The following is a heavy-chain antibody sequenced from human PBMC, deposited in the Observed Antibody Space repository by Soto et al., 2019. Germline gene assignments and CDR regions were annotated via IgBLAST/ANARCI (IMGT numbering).Heavy chain of an antibody. J-gene: IGHJ4*02. CDR2: IYYSGST. D-gene: IGHD3-3*01. V-gene: IGHV4-59*01. CDR3: ASSYDFWSGYYGTPFDY. Sequence: SETLSLTCTVSGGSISSYYWSWIRQPPWKGLEWIGYIYYSGSTNYNPSLKSRVTISVDTSKNQFSLKLSSVTAADTAVYYCASSYDFWSGYYGTPFDYWGQGTLVTSPQ. CDR1: GGSISSYY.